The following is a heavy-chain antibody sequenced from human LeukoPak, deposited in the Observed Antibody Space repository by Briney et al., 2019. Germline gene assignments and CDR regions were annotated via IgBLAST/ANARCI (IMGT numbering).Heavy chain of an antibody. CDR2: IYYSGST. J-gene: IGHJ3*02. Sequence: SETLSLTCTVSGGSISSYYWSWIRQPPGKGLEWIGYIYYSGSTNYNPSLKSRVTISVDTSKNQFSLKLSSMTAADTAVYYCARVLRALSDAFDIWGQGTIVTVSS. V-gene: IGHV4-59*08. CDR1: GGSISSYY. D-gene: IGHD3-16*02. CDR3: ARVLRALSDAFDI.